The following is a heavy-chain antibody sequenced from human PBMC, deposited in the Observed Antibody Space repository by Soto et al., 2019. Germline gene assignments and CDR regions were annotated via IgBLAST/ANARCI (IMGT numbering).Heavy chain of an antibody. J-gene: IGHJ3*02. CDR1: VFSFRSYA. CDR2: ISYDGSKK. D-gene: IGHD2-15*01. V-gene: IGHV3-30*18. Sequence: QEQLVESGGGVVQPGTSLRLSCAASVFSFRSYAMHWVRQAPGKGLEWVAVISYDGSKKYYADSVKGRFTISRDNSKNTLYLQMNSLRAEDTTVYDCAKSFGAIAATAFDMWGQGTMVTVSS. CDR3: AKSFGAIAATAFDM.